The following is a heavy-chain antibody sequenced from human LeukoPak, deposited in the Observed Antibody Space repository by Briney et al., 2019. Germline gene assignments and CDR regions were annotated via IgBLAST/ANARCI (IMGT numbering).Heavy chain of an antibody. D-gene: IGHD6-19*01. J-gene: IGHJ4*02. CDR3: AGRIAVAGTLQY. CDR2: FRGSGGST. CDR1: GFTFSNYA. V-gene: IGHV3-23*01. Sequence: GGSPRLSCVASGFTFSNYAMSWVRQAPGKGLEWVSVFRGSGGSTDYADSVKGRFTISTNTCKNTLYLEMNSLRVEDTAVYYCAGRIAVAGTLQYWGQGTLVTVSS.